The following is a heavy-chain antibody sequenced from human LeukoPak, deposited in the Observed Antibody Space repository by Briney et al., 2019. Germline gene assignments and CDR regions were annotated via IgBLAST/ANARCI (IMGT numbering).Heavy chain of an antibody. J-gene: IGHJ4*02. CDR3: ARALTMVRGVIYYFDY. CDR2: IYHSGST. CDR1: GGSISSGGYY. Sequence: SETLSLTCTVSGGSISSGGYYWSWIRQHPGKGLEWIGYIYHSGSTYYNPSLKSRVTISVDTSKNQFSLKLSSVTAADTAVYNCARALTMVRGVIYYFDYLGQGTLVTVSS. V-gene: IGHV4-31*03. D-gene: IGHD3-10*01.